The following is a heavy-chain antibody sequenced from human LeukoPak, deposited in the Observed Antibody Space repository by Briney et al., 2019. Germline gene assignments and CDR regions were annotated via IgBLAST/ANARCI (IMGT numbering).Heavy chain of an antibody. V-gene: IGHV4-59*12. CDR3: ARSVSGDIWFGESPSYYMDV. CDR1: GGSISSYY. Sequence: PSETLSLTCTVSGGSISSYYWSWIRQSPGKGLEWIGYIYYSGSTNYNPSLKSRVTISVDTSKNQFSLKLSSVTAADTAVYYCARSVSGDIWFGESPSYYMDVWGKGTTVTVSS. J-gene: IGHJ6*03. D-gene: IGHD3-10*01. CDR2: IYYSGST.